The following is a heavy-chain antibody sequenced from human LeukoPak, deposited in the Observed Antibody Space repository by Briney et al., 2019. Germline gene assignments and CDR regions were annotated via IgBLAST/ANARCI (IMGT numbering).Heavy chain of an antibody. CDR1: GFTFSSYS. V-gene: IGHV3-21*01. Sequence: GGSLRLSCAASGFTFSSYSMNWVRQAPGKGLEWVSFISSSSSYIYYADSVKGRCTISRDNAKNSLYLQMNSLRAEDTAVYYCSRSELGYYNYYMDVWGKGTTVTISS. CDR3: SRSELGYYNYYMDV. D-gene: IGHD6-13*01. CDR2: ISSSSSYI. J-gene: IGHJ6*03.